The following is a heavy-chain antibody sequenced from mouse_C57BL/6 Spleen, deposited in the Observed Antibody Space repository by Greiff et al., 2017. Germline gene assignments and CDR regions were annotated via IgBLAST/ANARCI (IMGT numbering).Heavy chain of an antibody. CDR2: IHPNSGST. CDR1: GYTFTSYW. J-gene: IGHJ4*01. CDR3: AGDYYGSSLYYAMDY. D-gene: IGHD1-1*01. V-gene: IGHV1-64*01. Sequence: QVQLQQPGAELVKPGASVKLSCKASGYTFTSYWMHWVKQRPGQGLEWIGMIHPNSGSTNYNEKFTSKATLTVDKSSSTAYMQLSSLTAEDSAVYYCAGDYYGSSLYYAMDYWGQGTSVTVSS.